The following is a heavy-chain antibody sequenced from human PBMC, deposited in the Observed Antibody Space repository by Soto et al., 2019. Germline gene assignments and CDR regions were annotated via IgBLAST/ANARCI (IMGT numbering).Heavy chain of an antibody. D-gene: IGHD5-18*01. J-gene: IGHJ6*02. Sequence: PGGSLRLSCAASGFTFIISAMSWVRQAPGKGLEWVSSISGSGGTTYYGNSVKGRFTISRDDSKNTAYLQMNSLKTEDTAVYYCTTPDTAMVTDYYYYYGMDVWGQGTTVTVSS. CDR2: ISGSGGTT. CDR1: GFTFIISA. CDR3: TTPDTAMVTDYYYYYGMDV. V-gene: IGHV3-23*01.